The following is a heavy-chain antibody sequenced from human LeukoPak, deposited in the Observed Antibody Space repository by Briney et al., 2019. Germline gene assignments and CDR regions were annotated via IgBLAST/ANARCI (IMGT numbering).Heavy chain of an antibody. CDR1: GFTFSSYG. D-gene: IGHD5-24*01. J-gene: IGHJ4*02. Sequence: GGSPRLSCAASGFTFSSYGMHWVRQAPGKGLEWVAVIWYDGSNKYYADSVKGRFTISRDNSKNTLYLQMNSLRAEDTAVYYCAKDFFGDGYNPGYWGQGTLVTVSS. V-gene: IGHV3-33*06. CDR2: IWYDGSNK. CDR3: AKDFFGDGYNPGY.